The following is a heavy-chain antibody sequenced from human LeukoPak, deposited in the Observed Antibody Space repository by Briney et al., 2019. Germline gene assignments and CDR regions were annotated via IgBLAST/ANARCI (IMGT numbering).Heavy chain of an antibody. CDR3: ARAYDGSGDLDY. CDR1: RYTFTDYY. V-gene: IGHV1-2*02. D-gene: IGHD3-22*01. J-gene: IGHJ4*02. CDR2: IYPNRGGI. Sequence: GSVTVSCKCSRYTFTDYYMHWVRQAPGQGLEWMGWIYPNRGGIKYSQKSQGRVNMHRETSNNTAYMELRRLSSEDTAVYYCARAYDGSGDLDYWGEGALVTVSS.